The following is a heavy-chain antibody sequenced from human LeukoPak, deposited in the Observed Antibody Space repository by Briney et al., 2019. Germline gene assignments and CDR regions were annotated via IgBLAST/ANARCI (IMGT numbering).Heavy chain of an antibody. CDR3: ASARRYSGYDSLRY. J-gene: IGHJ4*02. V-gene: IGHV3-23*01. D-gene: IGHD5-12*01. CDR1: GFTFSSYA. CDR2: ISGSGGSA. Sequence: GGSLRLSCAASGFTFSSYAMSWVRQAPGKGLEWVSAISGSGGSAYYADSVKGRFTISRDNSKNTLYLQMNSLRAEDTAVYYCASARRYSGYDSLRYWGQGTLVTVSS.